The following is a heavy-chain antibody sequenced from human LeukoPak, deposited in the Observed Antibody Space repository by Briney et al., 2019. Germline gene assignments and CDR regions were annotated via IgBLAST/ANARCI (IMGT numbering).Heavy chain of an antibody. CDR1: GGSISSYY. CDR2: IYYSGST. CDR3: AREGITMVRGVISWWFDP. Sequence: SETLSLTCTVSGGSISSYYWSWIRQPPGKGLEWIGYIYYSGSTNYNPSLKSRVTISVDTSKNQFSLKLSSVTAADTAVYYCAREGITMVRGVISWWFDPWGQGTLVNVSS. V-gene: IGHV4-59*01. D-gene: IGHD3-10*01. J-gene: IGHJ5*02.